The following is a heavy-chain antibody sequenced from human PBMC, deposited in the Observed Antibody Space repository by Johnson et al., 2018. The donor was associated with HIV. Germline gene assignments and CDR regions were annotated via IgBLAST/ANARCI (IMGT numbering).Heavy chain of an antibody. CDR3: ARGPALVVANGGWGAFDI. V-gene: IGHV3-11*04. Sequence: QVQLVESGGGLVKPGGSLRLSCAASGFIFSDYYMSWIRQAPGKGLEWVSYISSSGNPIYYADSVKGRFTISRDNAKNSLYLQMNSLGAEDTAVYYCARGPALVVANGGWGAFDIWGQGTLVTVSS. D-gene: IGHD1-26*01. CDR2: ISSSGNPI. CDR1: GFIFSDYY. J-gene: IGHJ3*02.